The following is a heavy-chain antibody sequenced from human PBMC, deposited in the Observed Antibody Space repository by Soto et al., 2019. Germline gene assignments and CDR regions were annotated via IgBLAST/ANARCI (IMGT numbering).Heavy chain of an antibody. D-gene: IGHD5-12*01. V-gene: IGHV3-23*01. CDR2: LSGSSDNT. Sequence: EVQLLESGGGLVQPGGSLRLSCAASGFSFSSYAMSWDRQAPGKGLEWVSALSGSSDNTYYADSVKGRFTISRDNSKNTLYLQMNSLRAEDTAVYYCAKNGYGSDVLWWFGPWGQGTQVTVSS. CDR3: AKNGYGSDVLWWFGP. CDR1: GFSFSSYA. J-gene: IGHJ5*02.